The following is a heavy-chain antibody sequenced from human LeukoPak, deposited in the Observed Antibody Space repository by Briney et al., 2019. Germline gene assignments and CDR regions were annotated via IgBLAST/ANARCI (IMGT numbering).Heavy chain of an antibody. CDR1: GFTFSSYG. J-gene: IGHJ3*02. CDR2: ISSSSSYI. D-gene: IGHD3-3*01. Sequence: GGSLRLSCAASGFTFSSYGMNWVRQAPGKGLEWVSSISSSSSYIYYADSVKGRFTISRDNSKNTLYLQMNSLRAEDTAVYYCARGAIIGVVITRSAFDIWGQGRIVTDSS. V-gene: IGHV3-21*01. CDR3: ARGAIIGVVITRSAFDI.